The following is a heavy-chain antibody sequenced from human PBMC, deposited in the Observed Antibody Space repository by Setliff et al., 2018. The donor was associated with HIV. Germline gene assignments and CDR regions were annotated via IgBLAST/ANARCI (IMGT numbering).Heavy chain of an antibody. CDR2: INHSGST. D-gene: IGHD5-12*01. V-gene: IGHV4-34*01. CDR3: ARGATLLPGYSDRWEYFYMDV. Sequence: LSLTCAVYGGSFSEYYWSWIRQSPGKGLEWIGEINHSGSTHYNPPLKSRATRSVDTSKNQFSLRLNSVTAADTAVYYCARGATLLPGYSDRWEYFYMDVWGKGTTVTVSS. J-gene: IGHJ6*03. CDR1: GGSFSEYY.